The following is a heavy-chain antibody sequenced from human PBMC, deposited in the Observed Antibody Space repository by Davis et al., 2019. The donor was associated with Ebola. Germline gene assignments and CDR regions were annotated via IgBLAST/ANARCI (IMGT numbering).Heavy chain of an antibody. J-gene: IGHJ6*02. CDR3: AREAYSNYYYYGMDV. CDR2: ISAYNGHT. D-gene: IGHD4-11*01. CDR1: CYTFNSHG. V-gene: IGHV1-18*01. Sequence: ASVKVSCKASCYTFNSHGISCVRQALGQGFEWMAWISAYNGHTNYAQKFQVRLTLTTDTSTSTAYMELRSLRSDDTAVYCCAREAYSNYYYYGMDVWGQGTTVTVSS.